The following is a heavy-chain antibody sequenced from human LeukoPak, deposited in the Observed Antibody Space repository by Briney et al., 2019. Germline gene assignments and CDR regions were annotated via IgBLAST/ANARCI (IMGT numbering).Heavy chain of an antibody. Sequence: GGSLRLSFAASGFTFSSYSMNWVRQAPGKGLEWVSSISSSSSYIYYADSVKGRFTISRDNAKNSLYLQMNSLRAEDTAVYYCARGGRGIAARDFDYWGQGTLVTVSS. D-gene: IGHD6-6*01. CDR1: GFTFSSYS. CDR3: ARGGRGIAARDFDY. J-gene: IGHJ4*02. V-gene: IGHV3-21*01. CDR2: ISSSSSYI.